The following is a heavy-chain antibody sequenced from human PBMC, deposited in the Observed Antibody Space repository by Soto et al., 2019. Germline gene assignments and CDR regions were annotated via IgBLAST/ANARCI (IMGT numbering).Heavy chain of an antibody. D-gene: IGHD3-10*02. CDR1: GFSLTTYGVG. J-gene: IGHJ3*01. CDR3: AHFVRTFDV. CDR2: XXWDHDQ. Sequence: XXQTLTLTCTFSGFSLTTYGVGVGWVRQPPGKALEWLAIXXWDHDQYFSPSLKDRLTISNDTSTNQVVLTMTSMDPVDTATYFCAHFVRTFDVWGHGTVVTVSS. V-gene: IGHV2-5*02.